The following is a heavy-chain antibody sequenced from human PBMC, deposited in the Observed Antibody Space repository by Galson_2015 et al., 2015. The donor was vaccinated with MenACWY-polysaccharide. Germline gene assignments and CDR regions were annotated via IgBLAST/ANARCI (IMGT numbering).Heavy chain of an antibody. D-gene: IGHD3-22*01. Sequence: SPRLPCAASGFTFSSYWMHWVRHARGTGLGWVSRNYSDGSDTSYTDSVKGRFTVSRDNAKNTLYLQMNSLRAEDTAVYYCARDLYPTTYYSDSSPLSDYWGQGTLVTVSS. CDR3: ARDLYPTTYYSDSSPLSDY. J-gene: IGHJ4*02. CDR2: NYSDGSDT. CDR1: GFTFSSYW. V-gene: IGHV3-74*01.